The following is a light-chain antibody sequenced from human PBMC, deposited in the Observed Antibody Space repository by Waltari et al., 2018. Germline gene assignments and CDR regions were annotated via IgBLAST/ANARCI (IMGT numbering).Light chain of an antibody. Sequence: QLVLTQSPSASASLGASVRLTCTLDSGHSSNIVAWVQQQPAEGPRRLLTVNSDGSHTKGDGIPDRFSGSSSGAERYLTISSLQSEDEADYFCQTGGHGTWVFGGGTKLTFL. CDR2: VNSDGSH. CDR1: SGHSSNI. V-gene: IGLV4-69*01. CDR3: QTGGHGTWV. J-gene: IGLJ3*02.